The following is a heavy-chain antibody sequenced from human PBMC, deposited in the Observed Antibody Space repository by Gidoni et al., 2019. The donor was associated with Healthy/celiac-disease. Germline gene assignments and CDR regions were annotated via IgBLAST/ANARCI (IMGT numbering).Heavy chain of an antibody. J-gene: IGHJ4*02. CDR2: IYYSGST. D-gene: IGHD3-10*01. CDR1: GGSISSGGYY. V-gene: IGHV4-31*03. CDR3: ATQFAGAVLWFGPLGYFDY. Sequence: QVQLQESGPGLVKPSQTLSLTCTVSGGSISSGGYYWSWIRQHPGKGLEWIGYIYYSGSTYYNPSLKSRVTISVDTSKNQFSLKLSSVTAADTAVYYCATQFAGAVLWFGPLGYFDYWGQGTLVTVSS.